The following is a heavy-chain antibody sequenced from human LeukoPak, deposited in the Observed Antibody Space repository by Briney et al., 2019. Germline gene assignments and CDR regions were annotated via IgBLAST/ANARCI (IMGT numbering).Heavy chain of an antibody. V-gene: IGHV3-30*03. D-gene: IGHD3-10*01. CDR3: ATSRSRANKVALGAYYFYY. CDR2: ISYDGSNK. CDR1: GFTFSSYG. J-gene: IGHJ4*02. Sequence: PGRSLRLSCAASGFTFSSYGMHWVRQAPGKGLEWVAGISYDGSNKYYAEFVKGRFTISRDNSKDTLYLQMNSLRAGDTAVYYSATSRSRANKVALGAYYFYYWGQGTLVTVSS.